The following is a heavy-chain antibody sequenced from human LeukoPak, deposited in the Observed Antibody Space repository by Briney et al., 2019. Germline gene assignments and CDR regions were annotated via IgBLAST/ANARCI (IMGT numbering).Heavy chain of an antibody. CDR1: GGSISSYY. V-gene: IGHV4-59*01. D-gene: IGHD3-10*01. CDR2: IYYSGST. Sequence: SETLSLTCTVSGGSISSYYWSWIRQPPGKGLEWIGYIYYSGSTNYNPSLKSRVTISVDTSKNQFSLKLSSVTAADTAVYYCARDRLYYGPGIIDAFDIWGQGTMVTVSS. CDR3: ARDRLYYGPGIIDAFDI. J-gene: IGHJ3*02.